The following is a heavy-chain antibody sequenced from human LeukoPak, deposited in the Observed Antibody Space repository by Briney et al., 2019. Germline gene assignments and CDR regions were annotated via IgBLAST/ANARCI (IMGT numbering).Heavy chain of an antibody. CDR3: ASDEGNYFDY. Sequence: GGSLRLSCAASGFTFSSYIMNWVRQAPGKGLEWVASISRNSTYIHYADSVKGRFTISRDNARNSLFLQMKSLRAEDTAIYYCASDEGNYFDYWGQGTLVTVSS. V-gene: IGHV3-21*01. CDR2: ISRNSTYI. J-gene: IGHJ4*02. CDR1: GFTFSSYI.